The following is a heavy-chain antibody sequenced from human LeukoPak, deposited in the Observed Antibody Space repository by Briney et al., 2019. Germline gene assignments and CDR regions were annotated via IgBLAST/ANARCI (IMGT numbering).Heavy chain of an antibody. D-gene: IGHD4-17*01. CDR1: GFTFSSYA. Sequence: HPGGSLRLSCAASGFTFSSYAMSWVRQAPGKGLEWVSAISGSGGSTYYADSVKGRFTISRDNAKNSLYLQMNSLRDEDTAVYYCARDQTTVTQRTPFDYWGQGTLATVSS. CDR2: ISGSGGST. V-gene: IGHV3-23*01. CDR3: ARDQTTVTQRTPFDY. J-gene: IGHJ4*02.